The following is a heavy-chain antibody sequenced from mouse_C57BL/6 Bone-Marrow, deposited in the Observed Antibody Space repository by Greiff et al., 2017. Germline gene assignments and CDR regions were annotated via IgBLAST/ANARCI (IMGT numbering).Heavy chain of an antibody. V-gene: IGHV5-17*01. Sequence: VQLKQSGGGLVKPGGSLKLSCAASGFTFSDYGMHWVRQAPEKGLEWVAYISSGSSTIYYADTVKGRFTISRDNAKNTLFLQMTSLRSEDKAMYYCARLASYYFDYWGQGTTLTVSS. J-gene: IGHJ2*01. CDR3: ARLASYYFDY. CDR2: ISSGSSTI. CDR1: GFTFSDYG.